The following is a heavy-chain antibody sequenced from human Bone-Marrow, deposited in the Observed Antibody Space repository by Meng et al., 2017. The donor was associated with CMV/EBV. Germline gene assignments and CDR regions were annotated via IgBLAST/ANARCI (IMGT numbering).Heavy chain of an antibody. V-gene: IGHV4-59*01. Sequence: SETLSLTCTVSGGSISSYYCSWIWQPPGKGMEWMGYIYCSGSTNYTHSLKTRVTRSVDTAKNQNSLKLSSVSAAATAVYYWEVFGGSGAHSGMDVWGQGTTVTGSS. J-gene: IGHJ6*02. D-gene: IGHD3-16*01. CDR1: GGSISSYY. CDR3: EVFGGSGAHSGMDV. CDR2: IYCSGST.